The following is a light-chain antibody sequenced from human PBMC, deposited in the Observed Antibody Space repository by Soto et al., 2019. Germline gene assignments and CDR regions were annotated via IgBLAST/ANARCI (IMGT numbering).Light chain of an antibody. V-gene: IGKV3-15*01. Sequence: ETVMTQSPASLSVSPGERATLSCRASQSVRSNLAWYQQKPGQAPRLLIYGASTRATGIPARFSGSGSGTEFTLTISSLQSEDFAVYYCQHYDDWPPWTFGQGTKVDIK. CDR2: GAS. CDR3: QHYDDWPPWT. CDR1: QSVRSN. J-gene: IGKJ1*01.